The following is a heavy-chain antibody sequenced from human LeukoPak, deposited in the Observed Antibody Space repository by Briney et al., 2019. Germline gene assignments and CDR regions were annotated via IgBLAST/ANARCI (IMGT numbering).Heavy chain of an antibody. CDR3: ARGRDVFTAYFDY. Sequence: ASVKVSCKASGYTFTTYDIDWVRQATGQGLEWMGWMNPKSSNTGYAHKLQGRVTLTMNTSTSTAYMELSSLRSEDTAVYYCARGRDVFTAYFDYWGQGTLVTVSS. CDR2: MNPKSSNT. V-gene: IGHV1-8*03. D-gene: IGHD3-10*01. CDR1: GYTFTTYD. J-gene: IGHJ4*02.